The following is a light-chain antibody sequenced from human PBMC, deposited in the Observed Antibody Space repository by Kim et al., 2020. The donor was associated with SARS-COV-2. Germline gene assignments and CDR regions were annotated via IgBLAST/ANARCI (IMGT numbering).Light chain of an antibody. Sequence: SASVGNRVTITCRARQGIGNHLVWYQQKPGKVPKVLMYAASTLQSGVPARFSGSGSGTDFTLTISSLQPEDVATYYCQNYNSAPLTFGGGTKLEI. CDR2: AAS. V-gene: IGKV1-27*01. CDR3: QNYNSAPLT. J-gene: IGKJ4*01. CDR1: QGIGNH.